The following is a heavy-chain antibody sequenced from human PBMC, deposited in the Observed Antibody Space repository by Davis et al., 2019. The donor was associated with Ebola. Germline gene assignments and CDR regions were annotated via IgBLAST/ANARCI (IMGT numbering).Heavy chain of an antibody. Sequence: GGSLRLSCAASGFTFSSYVMHWVRQASGKGLEWVGRIRSKANSYATAYAASVKGRFTISRDDSKNTAYLQMNSLKTEDTAVYYCSVTVTPPGYYYGMDVWGQGTTVTVSS. CDR3: SVTVTPPGYYYGMDV. J-gene: IGHJ6*02. V-gene: IGHV3-73*01. CDR1: GFTFSSYV. D-gene: IGHD4-17*01. CDR2: IRSKANSYAT.